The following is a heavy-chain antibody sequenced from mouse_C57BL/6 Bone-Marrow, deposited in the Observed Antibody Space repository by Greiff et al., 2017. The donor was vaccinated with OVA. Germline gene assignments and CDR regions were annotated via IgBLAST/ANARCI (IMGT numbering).Heavy chain of an antibody. CDR1: GFTFSDYG. V-gene: IGHV5-17*01. CDR3: ARGGSSLYAMDY. Sequence: EVKLVESGGGLVKPGGSLKLSCAASGFTFSDYGMHWVRQAPEKGLEWVAYISSGSSTIYYADTVKGRFPISRDNAKNTLFLQMTSLRSEDTAMYYCARGGSSLYAMDYWGQGTSVTVSS. D-gene: IGHD1-1*01. J-gene: IGHJ4*01. CDR2: ISSGSSTI.